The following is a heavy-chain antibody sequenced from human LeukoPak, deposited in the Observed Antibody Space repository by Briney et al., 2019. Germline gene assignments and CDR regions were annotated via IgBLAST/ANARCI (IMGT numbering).Heavy chain of an antibody. J-gene: IGHJ4*02. D-gene: IGHD3-22*01. CDR1: GYSFTTFY. Sequence: ASVKVSCKASGYSFTTFYIHWVRQAPGQGLEWMGIINPSGGSTSYAQKFQGRVTMTRDTSTSTVYMELSSLRSEDTAVYYCARDGPFSRYYYDSSGYSTRRPFDYWGQGTLVTVSS. CDR3: ARDGPFSRYYYDSSGYSTRRPFDY. CDR2: INPSGGST. V-gene: IGHV1-46*01.